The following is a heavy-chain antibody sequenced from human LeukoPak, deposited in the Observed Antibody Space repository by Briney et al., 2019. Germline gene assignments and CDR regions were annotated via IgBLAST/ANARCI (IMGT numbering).Heavy chain of an antibody. D-gene: IGHD3-22*01. CDR3: ARNYYDSSAYYYFDY. V-gene: IGHV3-23*01. CDR2: ISGSGGST. CDR1: GFTFSSYA. Sequence: GGSLRLSCAASGFTFSSYAMSWVRQAPGKGLEWVSAISGSGGSTYYADSVKGRFTISRDNSKNTLYLQVNSLRAEDTAVYYCARNYYDSSAYYYFDYWGQGTLVTVSS. J-gene: IGHJ4*02.